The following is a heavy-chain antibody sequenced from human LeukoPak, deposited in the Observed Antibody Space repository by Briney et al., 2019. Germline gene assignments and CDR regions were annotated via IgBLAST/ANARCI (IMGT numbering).Heavy chain of an antibody. J-gene: IGHJ4*02. D-gene: IGHD6-19*01. V-gene: IGHV5-51*01. Sequence: GESLKISCKGSGYSFTDYWLAWVRQVPGKGLEWMGIIHPADSDTRYSPSFQGQVTISADKSISTAYLQWSSLKASDTAMYYCATRSNQRYSSGWYGDFDYWGQGTLVTVSS. CDR2: IHPADSDT. CDR1: GYSFTDYW. CDR3: ATRSNQRYSSGWYGDFDY.